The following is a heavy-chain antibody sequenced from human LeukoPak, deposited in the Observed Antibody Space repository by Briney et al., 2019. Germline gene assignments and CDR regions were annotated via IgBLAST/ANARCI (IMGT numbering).Heavy chain of an antibody. J-gene: IGHJ5*02. V-gene: IGHV4-34*01. CDR3: ARGLGYCSSTSCLSWFDP. D-gene: IGHD2-2*01. CDR2: INHSGST. Sequence: SETLSLTCAVYGGSFSGYHCSWIRQPPGKGLEWIGEINHSGSTNYNPSLKSRVTISVDTSKNQFSLKLSSVTAADTAVYYCARGLGYCSSTSCLSWFDPWGQRTMVTVSS. CDR1: GGSFSGYH.